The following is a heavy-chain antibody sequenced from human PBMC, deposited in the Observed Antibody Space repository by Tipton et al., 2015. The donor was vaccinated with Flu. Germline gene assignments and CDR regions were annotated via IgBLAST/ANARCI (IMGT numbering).Heavy chain of an antibody. Sequence: SLRLSCAASGFTFSSYAMHWVRQAPGKGLEWVAVISYDGSNKYYADSVKGRFTISRDNSKNTLYLQMNSLRAEDTAVYYCARGTYYYDSSGYYFPLYYYYGMDVWGQGTTATVSS. V-gene: IGHV3-30*01. CDR2: ISYDGSNK. CDR3: ARGTYYYDSSGYYFPLYYYYGMDV. J-gene: IGHJ6*02. CDR1: GFTFSSYA. D-gene: IGHD3-22*01.